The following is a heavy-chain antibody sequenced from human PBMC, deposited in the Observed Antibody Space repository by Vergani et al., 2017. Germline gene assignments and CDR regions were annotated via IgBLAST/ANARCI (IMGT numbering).Heavy chain of an antibody. V-gene: IGHV1-58*02. J-gene: IGHJ2*01. CDR2: IVVGSGNT. CDR1: GFTFTSSA. CDR3: AADHTYYDSSGYPRGNWYFDL. Sequence: QMQLVQSGPEVRKPGTSVKVSCKASGFTFTSSAMQWVRQARGQRLEWIGWIVVGSGNTNYAQKFQERVTITRDMSTSTAYMELSSLRSEDTAVYYCAADHTYYDSSGYPRGNWYFDLWGRGTLVTVSS. D-gene: IGHD3-22*01.